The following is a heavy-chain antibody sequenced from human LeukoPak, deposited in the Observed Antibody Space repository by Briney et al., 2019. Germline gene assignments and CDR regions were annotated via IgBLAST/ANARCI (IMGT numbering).Heavy chain of an antibody. CDR3: ARMLQWLVDLHAFDY. Sequence: GGSVKVSCKASGYTFTGYNMHWVRQAPGQGLEWMGWINPNSGGTNYAQKFQGRVTMTRDTSISTAYMELSRLRSDDTAVYYCARMLQWLVDLHAFDYWGQGTLVTVSS. CDR1: GYTFTGYN. CDR2: INPNSGGT. V-gene: IGHV1-2*02. J-gene: IGHJ4*02. D-gene: IGHD6-19*01.